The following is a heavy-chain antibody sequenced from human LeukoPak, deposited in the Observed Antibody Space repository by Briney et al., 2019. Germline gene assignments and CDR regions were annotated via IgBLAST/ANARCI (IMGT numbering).Heavy chain of an antibody. CDR1: GYTFTNYG. CDR2: ISAYNGNT. Sequence: GASVKVSCKASGYTFTNYGINWVRQAPGQGLEWMGWISAYNGNTNYAQKVQGRVTMTTDTSTSTAYMELRSLRSDDTAVYYCVRGPYEYQLQAHAYWGQGTLVTVSS. D-gene: IGHD2-2*01. CDR3: VRGPYEYQLQAHAY. V-gene: IGHV1-18*04. J-gene: IGHJ4*02.